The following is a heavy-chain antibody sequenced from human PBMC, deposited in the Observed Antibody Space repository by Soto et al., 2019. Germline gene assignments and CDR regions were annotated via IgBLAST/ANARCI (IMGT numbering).Heavy chain of an antibody. CDR3: AKGKWGHVAAFHFDW. J-gene: IGHJ4*02. Sequence: EVQLLESGGGLVQPGGSLRLSFAASGFTFSSGAMSWVRQAPGKGLEWVSSISGSGGITSYAESVKGRFTISRDNSKNTLDLHMNNLSAEDTAVYYCAKGKWGHVAAFHFDWWGQGTLVTVSS. V-gene: IGHV3-23*01. CDR1: GFTFSSGA. CDR2: ISGSGGIT. D-gene: IGHD6-19*01.